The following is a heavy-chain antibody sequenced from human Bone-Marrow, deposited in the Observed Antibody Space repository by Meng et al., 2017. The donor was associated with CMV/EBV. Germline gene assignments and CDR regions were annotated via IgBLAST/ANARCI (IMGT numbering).Heavy chain of an antibody. Sequence: CAAAGFTVSGYYMSWIRQAPGKGREWVSYSSSSGSTIYYADSVKGRFTISRDNAKNSLYLQMNSLRAEDTAVYYCARDRRPRDNWFDPWGQGTLVTVSS. J-gene: IGHJ5*02. CDR3: ARDRRPRDNWFDP. CDR2: SSSSGSTI. CDR1: GFTVSGYY. V-gene: IGHV3-11*01. D-gene: IGHD1-14*01.